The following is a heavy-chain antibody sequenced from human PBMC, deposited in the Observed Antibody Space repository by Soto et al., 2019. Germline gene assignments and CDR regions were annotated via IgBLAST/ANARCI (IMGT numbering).Heavy chain of an antibody. V-gene: IGHV6-1*01. Sequence: PSQTLSLTCVISGDSVSSDRGDWNWIRQSPSRGLEWLGRTYYRSRWSNDYAVSVKSRIIISADTSKNQFSLQLNSVTPEDAAIYYCARDVVRGENWFDPWGPGTLVTVSS. CDR3: ARDVVRGENWFDP. CDR1: GDSVSSDRGD. D-gene: IGHD3-10*01. J-gene: IGHJ5*02. CDR2: TYYRSRWSN.